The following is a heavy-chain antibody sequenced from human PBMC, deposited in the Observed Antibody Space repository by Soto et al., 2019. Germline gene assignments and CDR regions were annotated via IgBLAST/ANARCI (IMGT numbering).Heavy chain of an antibody. Sequence: SGPTLVDPTQTLTLTCTFSGFSLTASGVGVGWIRQPPGKALEWLALIYWNDDKRYTPSLKRRLTITKDTSKNQVVLTMTNMDPVDTATYFCAQSPQYSSSHIPFDYWGQGILVTVSS. D-gene: IGHD6-13*01. CDR3: AQSPQYSSSHIPFDY. CDR1: GFSLTASGVG. V-gene: IGHV2-5*01. J-gene: IGHJ4*02. CDR2: IYWNDDK.